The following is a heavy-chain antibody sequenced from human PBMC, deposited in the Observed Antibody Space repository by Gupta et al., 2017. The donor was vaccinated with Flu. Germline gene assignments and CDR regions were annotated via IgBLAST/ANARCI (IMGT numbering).Heavy chain of an antibody. J-gene: IGHJ5*02. Sequence: QVQLQESGPGLVKPSETLSLTCTVSGGSISSYYWSWIRQPPGKGLEWIGYIYYSGSTNYNPPLKSRVTISVDTSKNQFSLKLSSVTAADTAVYYCARLYLEYSSPRNWFDPWGQGTLVTVSS. D-gene: IGHD6-6*01. V-gene: IGHV4-59*08. CDR1: GGSISSYY. CDR2: IYYSGST. CDR3: ARLYLEYSSPRNWFDP.